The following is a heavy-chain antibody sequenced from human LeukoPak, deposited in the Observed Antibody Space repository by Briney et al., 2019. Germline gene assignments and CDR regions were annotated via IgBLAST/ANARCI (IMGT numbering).Heavy chain of an antibody. CDR2: ISSSSSYI. D-gene: IGHD3-22*01. Sequence: GGSLRLSCAASGFTFSSYSMNWVRQAPGKGLERVSSISSSSSYIYYADSVKGRFTISRDNAKNSLYLQMNSLRAEDTAVYYCASEPDYYDSSGYLDYWGQGTLLTVSS. V-gene: IGHV3-21*01. CDR1: GFTFSSYS. J-gene: IGHJ4*02. CDR3: ASEPDYYDSSGYLDY.